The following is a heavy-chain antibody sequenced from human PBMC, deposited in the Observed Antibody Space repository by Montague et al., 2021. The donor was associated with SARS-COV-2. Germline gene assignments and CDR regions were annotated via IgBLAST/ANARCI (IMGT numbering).Heavy chain of an antibody. J-gene: IGHJ3*02. CDR2: LFYSVNT. D-gene: IGHD3-3*01. V-gene: IGHV4-39*01. Sequence: SGTLSRTSTVSGGSISSSDYYWGWIREPPGKGLEWIGSLFYSVNTYYXRCLKSRVTISVDTSKDQFSLKLSSVTAADTAVYYCARTNYDFWRGHQRGGAFDIWGQGTMVTVSS. CDR1: GGSISSSDYY. CDR3: ARTNYDFWRGHQRGGAFDI.